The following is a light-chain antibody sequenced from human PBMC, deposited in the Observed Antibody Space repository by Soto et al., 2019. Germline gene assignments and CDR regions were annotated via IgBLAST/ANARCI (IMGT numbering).Light chain of an antibody. V-gene: IGLV2-11*01. J-gene: IGLJ1*01. CDR2: DVS. Sequence: QSALTQPPSVSGSPGQSVTLSFTGTSIDVGGYNYVSWYQQHPGKAPKVMIYDVSKRPSGVPDRFSGSKSGNTASLTISGLQAEDEADYYCCSKAGSLEVFGNGTKVTV. CDR3: CSKAGSLEV. CDR1: SIDVGGYNY.